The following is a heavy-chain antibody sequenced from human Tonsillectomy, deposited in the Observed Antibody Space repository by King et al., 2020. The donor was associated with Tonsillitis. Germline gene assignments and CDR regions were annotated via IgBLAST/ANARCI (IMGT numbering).Heavy chain of an antibody. CDR3: ARGPRGMFVVVSPWFQN. Sequence: VQLQQWGAGLLKPSETLSLTCAVYGGSFSGYYWSWIRQPPGKGLEWIGEINHSGSTNYNPSLKSRVTISVDTSKNQFSLKLSSVTAADTAVYYCARGPRGMFVVVSPWFQNWGQGTLVTVSS. CDR2: INHSGST. CDR1: GGSFSGYY. J-gene: IGHJ1*01. V-gene: IGHV4-34*01. D-gene: IGHD3-22*01.